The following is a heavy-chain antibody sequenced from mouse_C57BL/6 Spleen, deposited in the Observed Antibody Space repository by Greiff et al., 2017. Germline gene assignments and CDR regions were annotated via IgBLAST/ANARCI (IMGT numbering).Heavy chain of an antibody. Sequence: EVKLMESGAELVRPGASVKLSCTASGFNIKDDYMHWVKQRPEQGLEWIGWLDPENGDTEYASKFQGKAPITADTSSNTAYLQLSSLTSEDTAVYYCTTAHDYAMDYGGQGSSVTVSS. CDR2: LDPENGDT. V-gene: IGHV14-4*01. J-gene: IGHJ4*01. CDR1: GFNIKDDY. CDR3: TTAHDYAMDY.